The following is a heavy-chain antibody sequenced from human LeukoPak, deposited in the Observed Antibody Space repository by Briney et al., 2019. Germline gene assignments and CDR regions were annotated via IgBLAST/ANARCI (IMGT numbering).Heavy chain of an antibody. Sequence: GASVTVSCTASGYTFTSYYMHWVRQAPGQGLEWMGIINPSGGSTSYAQKFQGRVTMTRDTSTSTVYMELSSLRSEDTAVYYCARGGDSSGWYSSSDWFDPWGQGTLVTVSS. D-gene: IGHD6-19*01. CDR2: INPSGGST. CDR1: GYTFTSYY. V-gene: IGHV1-46*01. CDR3: ARGGDSSGWYSSSDWFDP. J-gene: IGHJ5*02.